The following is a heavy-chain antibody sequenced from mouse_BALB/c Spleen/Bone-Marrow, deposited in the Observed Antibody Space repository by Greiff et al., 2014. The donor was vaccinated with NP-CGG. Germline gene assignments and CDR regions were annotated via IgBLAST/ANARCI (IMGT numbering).Heavy chain of an antibody. D-gene: IGHD2-2*01. CDR1: GFSLTLYG. Sequence: ESGPDLVAPSQSLSITCTVSGFSLTLYGVHWVRQSPGKGLEWLVVIWSDGTTTYNSALKSRLSISKDNSKSQVFLKLNSLQTDDTAMYYCARHERGYPYAMDYWGQGTSVTVSS. CDR3: ARHERGYPYAMDY. J-gene: IGHJ4*01. V-gene: IGHV2-6-2*01. CDR2: IWSDGTT.